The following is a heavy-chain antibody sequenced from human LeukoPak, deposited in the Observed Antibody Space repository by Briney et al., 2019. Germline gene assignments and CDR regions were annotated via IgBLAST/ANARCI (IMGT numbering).Heavy chain of an antibody. CDR1: GLSFTNYA. CDR2: LTGYGGA. V-gene: IGHV3-23*01. D-gene: IGHD6-13*01. Sequence: PGGTLRLSCEASGLSFTNYAMMWVRQAPGKGLQWISTLTGYGGAYYADSGEGRVIISIDISKNTMFLQLYSLSAEDTAVYYCAKGAAAGKVDSFDPWGQGTLVTVSS. CDR3: AKGAAAGKVDSFDP. J-gene: IGHJ5*01.